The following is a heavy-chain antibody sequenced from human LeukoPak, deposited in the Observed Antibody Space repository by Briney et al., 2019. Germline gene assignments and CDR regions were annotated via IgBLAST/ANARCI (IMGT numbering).Heavy chain of an antibody. CDR2: ISSTSSIK. V-gene: IGHV3-48*02. Sequence: GGSLRLSCAASGFTFSSYSMNWVRQAPGKGLEWVSYISSTSSIKYYADSVRGRFTISRANAKGSLYLQMDSLRDEDTAVYYCARPPVKYCSTNSCDPAFDIWGQGTMVTVSS. J-gene: IGHJ3*02. CDR1: GFTFSSYS. CDR3: ARPPVKYCSTNSCDPAFDI. D-gene: IGHD2-2*01.